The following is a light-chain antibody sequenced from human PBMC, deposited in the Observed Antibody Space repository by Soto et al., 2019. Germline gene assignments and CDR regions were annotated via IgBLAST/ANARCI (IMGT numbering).Light chain of an antibody. CDR3: HVWNTTHHVV. CDR2: YDS. V-gene: IGLV3-21*04. Sequence: SYELTQPPSVSVAPGKTARIPCGGDKIGSNSVHWYQQKPGQAPKLVIYYDSGRPSGIPERFSGSNSGNTATLTVSRVEAGDEAHYYRHVWNTTHHVVFGGGTKLTVL. J-gene: IGLJ2*01. CDR1: KIGSNS.